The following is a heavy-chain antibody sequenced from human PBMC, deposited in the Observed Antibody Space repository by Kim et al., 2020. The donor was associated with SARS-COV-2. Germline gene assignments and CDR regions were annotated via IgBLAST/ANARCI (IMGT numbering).Heavy chain of an antibody. J-gene: IGHJ4*02. D-gene: IGHD2-2*01. V-gene: IGHV4-39*01. Sequence: SETLSLTCTVSGGSISSSSSYWGWIRQPPGKWLDWICIIYYSLTTYYNPSLKSRVTISVDTSKNQFSLKLISVTAADTAVYYCARHSRILVVPAAILAWGQGTLVTVSS. CDR2: IYYSLTT. CDR3: ARHSRILVVPAAILA. CDR1: GGSISSSSSY.